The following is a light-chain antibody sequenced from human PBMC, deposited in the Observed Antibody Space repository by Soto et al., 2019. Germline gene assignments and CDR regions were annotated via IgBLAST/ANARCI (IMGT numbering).Light chain of an antibody. CDR2: RNN. Sequence: QLVVTQPPSASGTPGQRVTISCSGSSSNIGRNYVSWYQHLPGTAPKLLIYRNNQRPSGVPDRFSGSKSGTSASLAISGLRSEDEADYYCAAWDDSLSDVIFGGGTKLTVL. J-gene: IGLJ2*01. V-gene: IGLV1-47*01. CDR1: SSNIGRNY. CDR3: AAWDDSLSDVI.